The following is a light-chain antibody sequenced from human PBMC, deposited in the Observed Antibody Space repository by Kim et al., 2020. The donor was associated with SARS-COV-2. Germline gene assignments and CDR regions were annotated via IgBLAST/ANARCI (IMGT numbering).Light chain of an antibody. V-gene: IGLV2-11*01. CDR3: CSYAGTYTWV. J-gene: IGLJ3*02. Sequence: GQSVTISCTGTSSDVGGYNYGSWYVQQPGKAPKLMIYDVNKRPSEVPDRFSGSKSGNTASLTISGLQAEDEADYYCCSYAGTYTWVFGGGTKLTVL. CDR1: SSDVGGYNY. CDR2: DVN.